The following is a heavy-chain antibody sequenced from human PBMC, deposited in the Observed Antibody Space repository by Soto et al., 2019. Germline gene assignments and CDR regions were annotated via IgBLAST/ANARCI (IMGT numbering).Heavy chain of an antibody. Sequence: QVQLVQSGAEVKKPGSSVKVSCKASGSTFSNYAFSWVRQAPGQGLEWLGGIMPIFGRADYAQKFRGRVTTTADESTSTAHMELSSLRSEDTAVYYCASWLKEAGIGGTYYYGMDVWGHGTTVTVSS. CDR3: ASWLKEAGIGGTYYYGMDV. D-gene: IGHD6-19*01. J-gene: IGHJ6*02. CDR1: GSTFSNYA. V-gene: IGHV1-69*12. CDR2: IMPIFGRA.